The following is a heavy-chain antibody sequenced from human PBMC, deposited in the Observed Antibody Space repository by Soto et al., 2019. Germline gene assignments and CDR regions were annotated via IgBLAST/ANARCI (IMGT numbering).Heavy chain of an antibody. D-gene: IGHD1-26*01. V-gene: IGHV4-30-2*01. CDR3: XRVVYSGSYPYYYGMDV. CDR1: GGSISSGGYS. Sequence: SETLSLTCAVSGGSISSGGYSWSWIRQPPGKGLEWIGYIYHSGSTYYNPSLKSRVTISVDRSKNQFSLKLSSVTAADTAVYYCXRVVYSGSYPYYYGMDVWGQGTTVTVSS. CDR2: IYHSGST. J-gene: IGHJ6*02.